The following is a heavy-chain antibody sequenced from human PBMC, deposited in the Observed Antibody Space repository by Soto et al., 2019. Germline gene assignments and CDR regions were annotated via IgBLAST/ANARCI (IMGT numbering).Heavy chain of an antibody. D-gene: IGHD5-18*01. Sequence: PSCTLWITGTVCDSAVSGSSYNWSWSRQPPGKGLEWIGSIYYSGSTYYNPSLKTRLTIPVDTSKHQFSLKLSSVTPADTAVTYCLRWSEAGGYGYPYRFDYWGQRTLGTVFS. V-gene: IGHV4-39*01. CDR2: IYYSGST. J-gene: IGHJ4*02. CDR3: LRWSEAGGYGYPYRFDY. CDR1: DSAVSGSSYN.